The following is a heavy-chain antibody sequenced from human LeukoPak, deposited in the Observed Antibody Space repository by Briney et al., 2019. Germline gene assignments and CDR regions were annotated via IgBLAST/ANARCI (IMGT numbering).Heavy chain of an antibody. CDR3: AVPTQYDYVWGSYRD. CDR2: INPNTGGT. CDR1: GYTFSGYY. Sequence: ASVKVSCKASGYTFSGYYIHWVRQAPGQGLEWMGWINPNTGGTKYAQKFQDRVTMTRDTSTSTVYMELSSLRSEDTAVYYCAVPTQYDYVWGSYRDWGQGTLVTVSS. V-gene: IGHV1-2*02. D-gene: IGHD3-16*02. J-gene: IGHJ4*02.